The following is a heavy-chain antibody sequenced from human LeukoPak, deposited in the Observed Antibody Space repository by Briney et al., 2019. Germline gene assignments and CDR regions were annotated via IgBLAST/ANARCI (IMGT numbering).Heavy chain of an antibody. CDR2: IIPIFGTP. CDR1: GGTFSSSA. V-gene: IGHV1-69*05. J-gene: IGHJ6*03. CDR3: ARVNRYHFYLDV. Sequence: GASVKVSCKASGGTFSSSALTWVRQAPGQGLEWMGGIIPIFGTPNYAQKFQGRVKVTTDDATGTAYMELSSLMSEDTAIYYCARVNRYHFYLDVWGKGTPVTVSS. D-gene: IGHD1-14*01.